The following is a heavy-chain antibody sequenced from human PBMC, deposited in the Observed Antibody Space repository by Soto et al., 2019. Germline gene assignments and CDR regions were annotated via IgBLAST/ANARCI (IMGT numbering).Heavy chain of an antibody. CDR3: ARESHSGSYYFDY. CDR2: IYNSGST. D-gene: IGHD3-10*01. V-gene: IGHV4-61*03. Sequence: SETLSLTCTVSGGSVSSGSNYWSWIRQPPGKGLEWIGYIYNSGSTNYNPSLKSRVTISVDTSKNHFSLRMSSVTAADTAVYYCARESHSGSYYFDYWGRGTLVTVAS. CDR1: GGSVSSGSNY. J-gene: IGHJ4*02.